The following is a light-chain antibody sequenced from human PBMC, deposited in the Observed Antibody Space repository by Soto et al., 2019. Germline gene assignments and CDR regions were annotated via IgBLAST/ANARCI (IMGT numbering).Light chain of an antibody. CDR3: QKYNGALRT. Sequence: DIQMTQSPSSLSASVGDRVTITCRASQGISNYLAWYQRKPGKVPNLLIYAASTLQSGVPSRFSGTGSGTEFPLTIRSLQSEDVATYYCQKYNGALRTFGQGTKVEIK. V-gene: IGKV1-27*01. CDR2: AAS. CDR1: QGISNY. J-gene: IGKJ1*01.